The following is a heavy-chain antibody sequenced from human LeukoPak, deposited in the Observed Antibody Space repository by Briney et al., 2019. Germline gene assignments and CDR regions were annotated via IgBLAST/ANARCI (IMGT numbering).Heavy chain of an antibody. Sequence: ASVKVSCKASGYTFIDFYMHWLRQAPGQGLEWMGWINPASGGTNYAQNFQGRITMTRDTPISTAYMELRRLRPDDTAVYYCARDIAAVGDYWGQGTLVTVSS. J-gene: IGHJ4*02. CDR2: INPASGGT. CDR1: GYTFIDFY. V-gene: IGHV1-2*02. CDR3: ARDIAAVGDY. D-gene: IGHD6-13*01.